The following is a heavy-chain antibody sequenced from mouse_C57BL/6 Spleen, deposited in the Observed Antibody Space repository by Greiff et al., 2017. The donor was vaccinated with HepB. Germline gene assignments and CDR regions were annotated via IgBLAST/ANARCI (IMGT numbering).Heavy chain of an antibody. D-gene: IGHD3-3*01. J-gene: IGHJ3*01. CDR3: ARRGRGAWFAY. CDR1: GYAFSSYW. CDR2: IYPGDGDT. V-gene: IGHV1-80*01. Sequence: VQLQQSGAELVKPGASVKISCKASGYAFSSYWMNWVKQRPGKGLEWIGQIYPGDGDTNYNGKFKGKATLTADKSSSTAYMQLSSLTSEDTAVYFCARRGRGAWFAYWGQGTLVTVSA.